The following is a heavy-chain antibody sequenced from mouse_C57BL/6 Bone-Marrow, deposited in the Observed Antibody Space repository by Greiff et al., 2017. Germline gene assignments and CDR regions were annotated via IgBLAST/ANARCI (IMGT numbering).Heavy chain of an antibody. D-gene: IGHD1-1*01. Sequence: EVQLVESGGGLVKPGGSLKLSCAASGFTFSSYAMSWVRQTPEKRLEWVATISDGGSYTYYPDNVKGRFTISRDNAKNNLYLQMSHLKSEDTAMYYCARDRGYGSSYCWYCDVWGTGTTVTVSS. J-gene: IGHJ1*03. CDR3: ARDRGYGSSYCWYCDV. CDR2: ISDGGSYT. CDR1: GFTFSSYA. V-gene: IGHV5-4*01.